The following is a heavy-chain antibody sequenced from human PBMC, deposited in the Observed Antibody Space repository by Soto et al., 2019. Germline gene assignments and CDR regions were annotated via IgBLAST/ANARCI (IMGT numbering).Heavy chain of an antibody. CDR3: ARLAMAARRGYYGMDV. V-gene: IGHV5-10-1*01. Sequence: EVQLVQSGAEVKMPGESLRISCKGSGYSFTSYWISWVRQMPGKGLEWMGRIDPSDSYTNYSPSFQGHVTISADKSITTAYLQWSSLKASDTAMYYCARLAMAARRGYYGMDVWGQGTTVTVSS. J-gene: IGHJ6*02. CDR1: GYSFTSYW. CDR2: IDPSDSYT. D-gene: IGHD6-19*01.